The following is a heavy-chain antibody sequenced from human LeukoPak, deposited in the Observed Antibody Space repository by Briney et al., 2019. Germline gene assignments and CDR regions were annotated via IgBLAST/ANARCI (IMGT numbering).Heavy chain of an antibody. D-gene: IGHD3-10*02. Sequence: PGGSLRLSCAASGFTFSSYWMYWVRQAPGKGLVWVSRINPDGGSTSYADSVKGRFTISRDNAKNTLYLQMNSLRAEDTAVYYCAELGITMIGGVWGKGTTVTISS. CDR2: INPDGGST. CDR3: AELGITMIGGV. J-gene: IGHJ6*04. V-gene: IGHV3-74*01. CDR1: GFTFSSYW.